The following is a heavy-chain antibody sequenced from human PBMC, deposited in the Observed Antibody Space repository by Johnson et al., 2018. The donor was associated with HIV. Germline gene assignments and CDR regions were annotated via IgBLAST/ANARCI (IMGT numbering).Heavy chain of an antibody. CDR2: IKQDGSKK. CDR3: ARDSVYGDYDGVDAFDM. V-gene: IGHV3-7*03. J-gene: IGHJ3*02. CDR1: GFTFSSYD. Sequence: VQLVESGGGLVQPGGSLRLSCAASGFTFSSYDMHWVRQATGKGLEWVANIKQDGSKKYYVDSVKGRFTISRDNAKNSLYLQMNSLRAEDTAMYYCARDSVYGDYDGVDAFDMWGQGTMVTVSS. D-gene: IGHD4-17*01.